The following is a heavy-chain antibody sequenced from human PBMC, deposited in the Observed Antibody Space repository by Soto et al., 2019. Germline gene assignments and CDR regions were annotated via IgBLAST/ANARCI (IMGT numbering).Heavy chain of an antibody. CDR1: GFHFLDYY. Sequence: PGDSLIVPSAAPGFHFLDYYMSWIRQALGKRQEWVSYIDSRGRTISYADSVKGRFTISRDKAKNSLYLQMNSLRAEDTAVYYCSRQADRNYFDLWGQGTSFTLSA. D-gene: IGHD3-16*02. CDR3: SRQADRNYFDL. CDR2: IDSRGRTI. V-gene: IGHV3-11*01. J-gene: IGHJ4*02.